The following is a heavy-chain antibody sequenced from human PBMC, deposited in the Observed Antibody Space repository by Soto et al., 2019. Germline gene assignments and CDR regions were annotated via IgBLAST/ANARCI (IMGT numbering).Heavy chain of an antibody. CDR2: ISYDGSNK. J-gene: IGHJ6*02. Sequence: QVQLVESGGGEVQPGRSLRLSCAASGFTFSSYGMHWVRQAPGKGLEWVAVISYDGSNKYYADSVKGRFTISRDKCKNTLYLQMNGMRAEHTAVYYWAMGDYYDSSGYYGPSPYGMDVWGQGTTVTVSS. V-gene: IGHV3-30*03. CDR1: GFTFSSYG. CDR3: AMGDYYDSSGYYGPSPYGMDV. D-gene: IGHD3-22*01.